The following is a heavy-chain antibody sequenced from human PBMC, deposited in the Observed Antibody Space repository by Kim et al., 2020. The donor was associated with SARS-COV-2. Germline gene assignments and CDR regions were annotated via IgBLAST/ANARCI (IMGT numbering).Heavy chain of an antibody. V-gene: IGHV3-23*01. Sequence: GGSLRLSCAASGFTFSNSAMDWVRQAPGKGLEWISAIICSSLITYYADSVRGRFTISRDNSKNTVYLQMDSLRAEDTAIYYCAKRSSVSWGQGTLVTVSS. CDR1: GFTFSNSA. CDR2: IICSSLIT. J-gene: IGHJ5*02. CDR3: AKRSSVS.